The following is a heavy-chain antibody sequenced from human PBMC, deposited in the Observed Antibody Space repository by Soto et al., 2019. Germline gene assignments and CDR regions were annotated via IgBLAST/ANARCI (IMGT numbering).Heavy chain of an antibody. D-gene: IGHD6-13*01. CDR1: GFTLSRYS. Sequence: EVQLVESGGGLVQPGGSLRLSCVASGFTLSRYSMNWVRQAPGKGLEWVSYISRSSSTIYYADSVKGRFTISRDNAENSLYLQMNSLRAEDTAVYYCARALAGGIPGYWGQGTRVTVSS. J-gene: IGHJ4*02. CDR2: ISRSSSTI. CDR3: ARALAGGIPGY. V-gene: IGHV3-48*01.